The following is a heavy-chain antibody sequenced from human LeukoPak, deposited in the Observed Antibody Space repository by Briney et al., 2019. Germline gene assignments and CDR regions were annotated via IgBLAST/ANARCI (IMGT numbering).Heavy chain of an antibody. CDR2: FYYSGST. Sequence: SETLSLTCTVSGGSINNYNYYWAWIRQPPGKGLEWIGSFYYSGSTYYNPSLKSLVTISVDTSNNEFSLKLNSVTAADTAVYYCAREGGPAGTDYWGQGTLVTVSS. J-gene: IGHJ4*02. V-gene: IGHV4-39*02. CDR3: AREGGPAGTDY. D-gene: IGHD1-1*01. CDR1: GGSINNYNYY.